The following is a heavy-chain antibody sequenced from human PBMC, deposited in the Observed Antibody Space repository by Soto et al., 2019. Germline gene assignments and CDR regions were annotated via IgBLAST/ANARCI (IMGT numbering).Heavy chain of an antibody. CDR1: GFTFSSYD. CDR2: IGTTGDT. V-gene: IGHV3-13*01. CDR3: AGGRGVLLWFGEPPDRGMDV. Sequence: EVQLVESGGGLVQPGGSLRLSCAASGFTFSSYDMHWVRQVIGKGLEWVSGIGTTGDTYYPGSVEGRFTISREDAKNSLDLQMNRLRAGDAAVYYCAGGRGVLLWFGEPPDRGMDVWGQGTTVTVSS. J-gene: IGHJ6*02. D-gene: IGHD3-10*01.